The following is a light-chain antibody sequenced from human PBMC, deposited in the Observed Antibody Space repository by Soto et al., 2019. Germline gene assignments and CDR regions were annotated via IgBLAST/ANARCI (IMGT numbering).Light chain of an antibody. CDR3: QQRSNWPPMT. Sequence: EIVWTQSPAALSLSPGERATISCRASQSVSSYLAWYQQKPGQAPKLLIYDASNGSTGIPTRFSSSGSATDFTHTISSLEPDDFAVYYCQQRSNWPPMTFGQGTRLEIK. J-gene: IGKJ5*01. CDR2: DAS. CDR1: QSVSSY. V-gene: IGKV3-11*01.